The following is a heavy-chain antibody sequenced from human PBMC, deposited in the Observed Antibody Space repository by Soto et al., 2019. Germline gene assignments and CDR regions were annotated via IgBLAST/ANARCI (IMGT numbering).Heavy chain of an antibody. D-gene: IGHD1-26*01. CDR1: GFTFSSYA. J-gene: IGHJ4*02. CDR3: AIRGSWSDYDY. Sequence: EVQLLESGGGLVQPGGSLRLSCAASGFTFSSYAMRWVSQAPGKGLEWVSVSSGRGGSTYYADSVKGRFTVSRDNSKNKLYLQMHILRAEDTAVYSCAIRGSWSDYDYWGQGTLVTVSS. CDR2: SSGRGGST. V-gene: IGHV3-23*01.